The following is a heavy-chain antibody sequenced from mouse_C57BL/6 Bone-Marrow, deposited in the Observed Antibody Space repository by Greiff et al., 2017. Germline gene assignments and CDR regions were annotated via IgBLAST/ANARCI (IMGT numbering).Heavy chain of an antibody. CDR1: GFTFSSYA. J-gene: IGHJ3*01. CDR3: ARGGDYDGAWFAY. D-gene: IGHD2-4*01. V-gene: IGHV5-4*03. CDR2: ISDGGSYT. Sequence: EVKLMESGGGLVKPGGSLKLSCAASGFTFSSYAMSWVRQTPEKRLEWVATISDGGSYTYYPDNVKGRFTISRDNAKNNLYLQMSHRKSKDPAMYYCARGGDYDGAWFAYWGQGTLVTVSA.